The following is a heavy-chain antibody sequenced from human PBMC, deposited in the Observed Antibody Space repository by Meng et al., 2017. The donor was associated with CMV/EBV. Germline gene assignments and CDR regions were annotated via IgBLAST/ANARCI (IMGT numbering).Heavy chain of an antibody. CDR1: GYTFTGYY. J-gene: IGHJ6*02. V-gene: IGHV1-69*02. CDR3: ASGGDITFGVVIMSHYYYYGMDV. D-gene: IGHD3-3*01. Sequence: SVKVSCKASGYTFTGYYMHWVRQAPGQGLEWMGRIIPILGIANYAQKFQGRVTITADKSTSTAYMELSSLRSEDTAVYYCASGGDITFGVVIMSHYYYYGMDVWGQGTTVTVSS. CDR2: IIPILGIA.